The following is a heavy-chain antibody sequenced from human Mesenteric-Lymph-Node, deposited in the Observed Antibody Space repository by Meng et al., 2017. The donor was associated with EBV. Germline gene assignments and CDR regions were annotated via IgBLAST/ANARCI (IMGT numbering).Heavy chain of an antibody. Sequence: QAHLVASGCEVEKPGDSVQVPCKASGYTFTNYDTNWVRQATGQGLEWMGWMNPNDGNAGYARNFQGRVTMTRHASINTAYMELASLTSEDTAVYYCARDLETWTGATKGHWFDPWGQGTLVTVSS. V-gene: IGHV1-8*01. CDR1: GYTFTNYD. J-gene: IGHJ5*02. D-gene: IGHD4/OR15-4a*01. CDR2: MNPNDGNA. CDR3: ARDLETWTGATKGHWFDP.